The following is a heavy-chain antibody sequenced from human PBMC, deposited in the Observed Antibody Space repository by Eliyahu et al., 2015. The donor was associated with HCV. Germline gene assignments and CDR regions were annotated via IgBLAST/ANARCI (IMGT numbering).Heavy chain of an antibody. D-gene: IGHD3-10*01. Sequence: CAASGLTCTNYWMHWVRQAPGKGLVWVSLINSDGSTTTYADSVKGRFTISRDNAKNTLYLQMNSLRAEDTAVYYCARGVGSAYYYYFGMDVRGQGTTVTVSS. J-gene: IGHJ6*02. CDR2: INSDGSTT. CDR3: ARGVGSAYYYYFGMDV. CDR1: GLTCTNYW. V-gene: IGHV3-74*01.